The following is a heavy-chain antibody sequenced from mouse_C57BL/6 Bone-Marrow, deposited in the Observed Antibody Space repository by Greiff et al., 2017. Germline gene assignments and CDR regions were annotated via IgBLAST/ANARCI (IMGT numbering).Heavy chain of an antibody. J-gene: IGHJ4*01. D-gene: IGHD2-10*01. CDR2: INPGSGGT. Sequence: VHLVESGAELVRPGTSVKVSCKASGYAFTNYLIEWVKQRPGQGLEWIGVINPGSGGTNYNEKFKGKATLTADKSSSNAYMQLSSLTSEDSAVYFCARYPYTAMDYWGQGTSVTVSA. CDR1: GYAFTNYL. V-gene: IGHV1-54*01. CDR3: ARYPYTAMDY.